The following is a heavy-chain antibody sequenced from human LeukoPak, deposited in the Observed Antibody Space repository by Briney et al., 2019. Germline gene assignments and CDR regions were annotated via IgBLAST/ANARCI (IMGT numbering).Heavy chain of an antibody. D-gene: IGHD4-17*01. CDR1: GGSISSYY. V-gene: IGHV4-59*12. Sequence: SETLSLTCTVSGGSISSYYWSWIRQPPGKALEWIGYIYYSGSTNYNPSLKSRVTISVDTSKNQFSLKLSSVTAADTAVYYCARGQHNGDYVRRYYLDYWGQGTLVTVSS. CDR2: IYYSGST. J-gene: IGHJ4*02. CDR3: ARGQHNGDYVRRYYLDY.